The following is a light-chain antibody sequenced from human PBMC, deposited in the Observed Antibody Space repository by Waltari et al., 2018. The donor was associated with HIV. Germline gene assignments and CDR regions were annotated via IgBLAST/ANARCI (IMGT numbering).Light chain of an antibody. CDR1: QTVESW. V-gene: IGKV1-5*03. Sequence: IQMTQSPSILSASVGDRVTITCRASQTVESWLAWYQQRPGRAPKLLIYKASTLEYGVPARFTGSGAGTNFTRTINSLQPDDVATYYCQKYNSDLYTFGLGTRLDLK. J-gene: IGKJ2*01. CDR2: KAS. CDR3: QKYNSDLYT.